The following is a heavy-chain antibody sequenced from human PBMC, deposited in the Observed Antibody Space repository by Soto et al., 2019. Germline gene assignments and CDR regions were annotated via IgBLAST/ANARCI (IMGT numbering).Heavy chain of an antibody. Sequence: SETLSLTCNVSDDSLSTYYWSWIRQPAGKGLEWIGRIYASGSTNYNPSLKGRVTMSVDTSKKQFSLKMISVTAADTAVYYCARSAIPRGGWLRPWGQGVLVTVSS. CDR1: DDSLSTYY. V-gene: IGHV4-4*07. CDR2: IYASGST. CDR3: ARSAIPRGGWLRP. D-gene: IGHD6-19*01. J-gene: IGHJ5*02.